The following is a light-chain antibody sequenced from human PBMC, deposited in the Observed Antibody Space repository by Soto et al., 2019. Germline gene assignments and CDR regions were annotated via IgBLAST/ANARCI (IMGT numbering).Light chain of an antibody. CDR2: GAS. CDR3: QQYGNPPPNA. V-gene: IGKV3-20*01. Sequence: EIVLTQSPGTLSLSPGERATLSCRASQSVSSSYLAWYQQKPGQAPRVFIHGASSRATGIPDRFSGSGSGTDIPLTISRLEPEDFAVYFCQQYGNPPPNAFGQGTKVEIK. CDR1: QSVSSSY. J-gene: IGKJ2*01.